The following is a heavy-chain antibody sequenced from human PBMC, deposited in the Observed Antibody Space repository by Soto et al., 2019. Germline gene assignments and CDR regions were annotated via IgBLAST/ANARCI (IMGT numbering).Heavy chain of an antibody. Sequence: QVQLVESGGGVVQPGTSLRLSCVATGFTFSNYGIHWVRQAPGRGLEWVAGSWHDGSQKYLTDSVRGRFTISRDNSKNAVYLQMNSLRVEDTAVYYCEGRDDPFHVWGQGTMVTVSS. CDR1: GFTFSNYG. J-gene: IGHJ3*01. CDR2: SWHDGSQK. CDR3: EGRDDPFHV. V-gene: IGHV3-33*01.